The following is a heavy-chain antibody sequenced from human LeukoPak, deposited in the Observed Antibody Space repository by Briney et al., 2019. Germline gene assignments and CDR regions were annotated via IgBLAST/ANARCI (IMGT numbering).Heavy chain of an antibody. J-gene: IGHJ4*02. CDR2: ISAYNGNI. Sequence: GASVKVSCKASGYTFISYGITWVRQAPGQGLEWLGWISAYNGNIDYAQKLQGRVTLTTDTSTSTAYMEARSLRSDDTAVYYCASMSGYYPSYYFDYWGQGTLVTVSS. CDR3: ASMSGYYPSYYFDY. D-gene: IGHD3-3*01. CDR1: GYTFISYG. V-gene: IGHV1-18*01.